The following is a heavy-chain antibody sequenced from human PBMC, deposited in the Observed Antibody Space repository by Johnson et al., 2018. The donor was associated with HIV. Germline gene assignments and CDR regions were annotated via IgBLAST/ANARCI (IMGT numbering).Heavy chain of an antibody. V-gene: IGHV3-30*01. CDR1: GFTFSDYY. Sequence: QVQVVESGGGLVKPGGSLRLSCAASGFTFSDYYMSWVRQAPGKGLEWVAVMSYDGSFQDYADSVRGRFTISRDNSRSTLFLEMINLRDEDTAVYFCAGKTGYDAFDMWGQGTMVTVSS. CDR2: MSYDGSFQ. J-gene: IGHJ3*02. CDR3: AGKTGYDAFDM. D-gene: IGHD3-9*01.